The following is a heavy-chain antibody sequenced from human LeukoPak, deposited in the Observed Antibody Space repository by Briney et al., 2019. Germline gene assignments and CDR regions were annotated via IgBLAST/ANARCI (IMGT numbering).Heavy chain of an antibody. D-gene: IGHD5-18*01. J-gene: IGHJ4*02. CDR2: ISGSGGST. CDR3: AKERFSQYSYGYIPY. V-gene: IGHV3-23*01. CDR1: GLTFSSYA. Sequence: PGGSLRLSCAASGLTFSSYAMSWVRQAPGKGLEWVSAISGSGGSTYYVDSVKGRFTISRDNSKNTLYLQMNSLRAEDTAVYYCAKERFSQYSYGYIPYWGQGTLVTVSS.